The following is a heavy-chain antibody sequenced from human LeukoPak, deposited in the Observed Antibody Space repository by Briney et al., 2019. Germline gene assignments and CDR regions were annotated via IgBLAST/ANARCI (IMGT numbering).Heavy chain of an antibody. CDR2: ISSSSSYI. CDR1: GLTFSSYS. Sequence: PGGSLRLSCAASGLTFSSYSMNWVRQAPGKGLEWVSSISSSSSYIYYADSVKGRFTISRDNAKNSLYLQMNSLRAEDTAVYYCARQARDAFDIWGQGTMVTVSS. CDR3: ARQARDAFDI. V-gene: IGHV3-21*01. J-gene: IGHJ3*02.